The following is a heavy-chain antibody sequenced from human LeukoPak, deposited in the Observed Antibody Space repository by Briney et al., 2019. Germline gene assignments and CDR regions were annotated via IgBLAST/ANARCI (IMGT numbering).Heavy chain of an antibody. J-gene: IGHJ4*02. Sequence: GGSLRLSCAASAFTVSSNYMSWVRQAPGKGLEWVSVIYSGSSTYYADSVKGRFTISRDNSKNTLYLQMNSLRAEDTAVYYCASAYYGSGSYYKIFDYWGQGTLVTVSS. D-gene: IGHD3-10*01. CDR1: AFTVSSNY. CDR3: ASAYYGSGSYYKIFDY. V-gene: IGHV3-53*01. CDR2: IYSGSST.